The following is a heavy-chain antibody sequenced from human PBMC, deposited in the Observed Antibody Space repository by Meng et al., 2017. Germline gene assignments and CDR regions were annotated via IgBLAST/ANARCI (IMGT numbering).Heavy chain of an antibody. CDR1: GASISGST. Sequence: HQPGHELVRSKSTRSPTSTSCGASISGSTGCAIRQAPRKALEWLGYISYSGTNTCNPSHDQRFTRSVDTSKNPFSLELCSVTAADTAVYYCAKGYDFWIVQYSFDYWGQGTLVTVSS. CDR3: AKGYDFWIVQYSFDY. V-gene: IGHV4-59*07. CDR2: ISYSGTN. D-gene: IGHD3-3*01. J-gene: IGHJ4*02.